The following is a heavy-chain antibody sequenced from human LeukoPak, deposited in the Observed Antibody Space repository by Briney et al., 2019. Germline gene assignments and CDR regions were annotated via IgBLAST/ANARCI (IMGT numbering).Heavy chain of an antibody. Sequence: GGSLRLSCAASGFTFDDYGMSWVRQAPGKGLEWVSGINWNGGSTGYADSVKGRFTISRDNAKNTLYLQMNSLRAEDTAVYYCARRGIAARGNWFDPWGQGTLVTVSS. CDR2: INWNGGST. V-gene: IGHV3-20*04. CDR1: GFTFDDYG. D-gene: IGHD6-6*01. J-gene: IGHJ5*02. CDR3: ARRGIAARGNWFDP.